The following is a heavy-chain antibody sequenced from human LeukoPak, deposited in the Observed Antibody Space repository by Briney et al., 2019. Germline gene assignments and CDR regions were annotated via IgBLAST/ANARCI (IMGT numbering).Heavy chain of an antibody. CDR3: AKGSSSSRPYYFDY. V-gene: IGHV3-23*01. CDR1: GFIFSSDS. CDR2: ITDSSTST. J-gene: IGHJ4*02. D-gene: IGHD6-13*01. Sequence: GGSLRLSCAASGFIFSSDSMNWVRQAPGEGLEWVSAITDSSTSTYYADSVKGRFTISRHNSKNTLYLQMNSLRAEDTAVYYCAKGSSSSRPYYFDYWGQGTLVTVSS.